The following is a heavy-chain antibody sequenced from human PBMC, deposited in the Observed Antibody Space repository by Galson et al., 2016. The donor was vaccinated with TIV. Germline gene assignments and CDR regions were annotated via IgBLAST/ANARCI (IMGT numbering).Heavy chain of an antibody. Sequence: SETLSLTCAVSGYSISTGYYWGWIRQPPGKGLEWIGSVYHTGNTYYNPSLKSRVAVSIATSRNQFSLKLSSVTAPDTAVYFCARVYSDYPGGAFDIWGQGTMVTVSS. CDR1: GYSISTGYY. D-gene: IGHD4-11*01. V-gene: IGHV4-38-2*01. J-gene: IGHJ3*02. CDR2: VYHTGNT. CDR3: ARVYSDYPGGAFDI.